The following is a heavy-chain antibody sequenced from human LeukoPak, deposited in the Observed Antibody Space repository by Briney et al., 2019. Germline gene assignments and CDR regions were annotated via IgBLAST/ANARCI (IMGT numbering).Heavy chain of an antibody. J-gene: IGHJ4*02. Sequence: ASVKVSCKASGYTFTSYYMHWVRQAPGQGLEWMGIINPSGGSTSYAQKFQGRVTMTRDMSTSTVYMELSSLRSEDTAVYYCARNLDYYDSSGYSYYFDYWGQGTLVTVSS. CDR1: GYTFTSYY. V-gene: IGHV1-46*01. D-gene: IGHD3-22*01. CDR2: INPSGGST. CDR3: ARNLDYYDSSGYSYYFDY.